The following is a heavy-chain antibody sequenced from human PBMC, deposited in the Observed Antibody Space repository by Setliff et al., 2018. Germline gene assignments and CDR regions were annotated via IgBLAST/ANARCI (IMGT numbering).Heavy chain of an antibody. D-gene: IGHD3-10*01. CDR1: GFTFNRYW. V-gene: IGHV3-7*01. Sequence: SLRLSCAASGFTFNRYWMSWVRQAPGKGLEWVANIKQDGSEKYYVDSVKGRFTISRDNAKNSLYLQMNSLRAEDTAVYYCARDHVYGSQYYYYYYGMDVWGQGTTVTVSS. J-gene: IGHJ6*02. CDR2: IKQDGSEK. CDR3: ARDHVYGSQYYYYYYGMDV.